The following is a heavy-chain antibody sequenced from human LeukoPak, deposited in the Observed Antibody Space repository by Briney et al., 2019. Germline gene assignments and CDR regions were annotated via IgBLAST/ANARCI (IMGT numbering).Heavy chain of an antibody. Sequence: GGSLRLSCAASGFTFSSYAMSWVRQAPGKGLEWVSVIYSGGSTYYADSVKGRFTISRDNSKNTLYLQMNSLRAEDTAVYYCARGARFGEFYFDYWGQGTLVTVSS. V-gene: IGHV3-53*01. CDR2: IYSGGST. CDR1: GFTFSSYA. J-gene: IGHJ4*02. D-gene: IGHD3-10*01. CDR3: ARGARFGEFYFDY.